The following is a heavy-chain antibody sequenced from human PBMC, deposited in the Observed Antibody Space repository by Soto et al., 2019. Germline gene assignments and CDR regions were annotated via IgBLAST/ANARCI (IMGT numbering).Heavy chain of an antibody. CDR1: GYSFTNND. Sequence: APVKVFCKASGYSFTNNDVSWVRQATGQGLEWMGWMNPGSGDTGYAQKFQGRVTMTRDISIATAYMGLRSLRPDETAYYYYARMETFGSLNWCDPWGQGTLVTASS. CDR2: MNPGSGDT. J-gene: IGHJ5*02. D-gene: IGHD3-16*01. CDR3: ARMETFGSLNWCDP. V-gene: IGHV1-8*01.